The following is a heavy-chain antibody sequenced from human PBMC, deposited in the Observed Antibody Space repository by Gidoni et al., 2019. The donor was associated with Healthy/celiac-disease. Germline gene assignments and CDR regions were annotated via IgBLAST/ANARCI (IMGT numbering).Heavy chain of an antibody. CDR2: IYPGDPDT. Sequence: EVQPVQSGAEVKKPGESLKISGKRFGNRLTSYWVGWGRQMPGKGLEWLGIIYPGDPDTRYSPSFQGQVTISADKSISTAYLQWSSLKASDTAMYYCARHYDSSGYPLNWGQGTLVTVSS. CDR3: ARHYDSSGYPLN. CDR1: GNRLTSYW. J-gene: IGHJ4*02. D-gene: IGHD3-22*01. V-gene: IGHV5-51*01.